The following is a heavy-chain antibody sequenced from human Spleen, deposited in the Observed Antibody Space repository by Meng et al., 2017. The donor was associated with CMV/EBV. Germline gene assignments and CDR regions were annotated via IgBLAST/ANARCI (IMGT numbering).Heavy chain of an antibody. CDR1: GFTFDDYA. V-gene: IGHV3-9*03. J-gene: IGHJ6*02. CDR2: INWNSATI. CDR3: AKDRVVYDFSYGMDV. D-gene: IGHD3-3*01. Sequence: SLKISCAASGFTFDDYAIHWVRQAPGKGLEWVSVINWNSATIRYAASVKGRFTISRDNAKNSLYLQMNSLRPEDMALYYCAKDRVVYDFSYGMDVWGQGTTVTVSS.